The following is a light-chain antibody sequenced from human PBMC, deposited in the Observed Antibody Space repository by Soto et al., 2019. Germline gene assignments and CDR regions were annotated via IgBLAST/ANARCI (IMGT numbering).Light chain of an antibody. V-gene: IGKV1-12*01. CDR1: QSISSW. J-gene: IGKJ1*01. CDR2: AAS. CDR3: QQGNSFPWT. Sequence: DIQMTQSPSTLSASVGDRVTITCRASQSISSWLAWYQQKPGRAPKLLIYAASTLQSGVPSRFRGSGSGADFTLTISNLQPEDFATYYCQQGNSFPWTFGQVTKVDIK.